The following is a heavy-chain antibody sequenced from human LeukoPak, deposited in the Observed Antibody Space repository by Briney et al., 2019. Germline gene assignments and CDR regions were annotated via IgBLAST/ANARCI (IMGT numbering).Heavy chain of an antibody. CDR1: GFTFSSYA. CDR3: AKDPTYYSDTSGYYFDY. J-gene: IGHJ4*02. D-gene: IGHD3-22*01. V-gene: IGHV3-23*01. Sequence: PGGSLRLSCAASGFTFSSYAMSWVRQAPGKGLEWVSVISGGGGPTYYADSVKGRFTISRDNSKNTLYLKTNSLRAEDTAVYFCAKDPTYYSDTSGYYFDYWGQGTLVTVSS. CDR2: ISGGGGPT.